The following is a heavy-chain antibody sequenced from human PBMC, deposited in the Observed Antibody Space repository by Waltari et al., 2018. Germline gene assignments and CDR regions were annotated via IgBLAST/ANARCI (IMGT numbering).Heavy chain of an antibody. CDR3: ASGAGYCSSSNCPHDAFNV. CDR2: VIPMLGTV. CDR1: GGTFSIHA. V-gene: IGHV1-69*01. J-gene: IGHJ3*01. Sequence: QVQLMQSGAEVKKPGSSVKVSCKASGGTFSIHAISWVRRAPGKGLEWLGGVIPMLGTVNYAQSFEGRVTITAAESTSTIYMELHTLRSEDTAVYYCASGAGYCSSSNCPHDAFNVWGQGTMVTVSS. D-gene: IGHD2-2*01.